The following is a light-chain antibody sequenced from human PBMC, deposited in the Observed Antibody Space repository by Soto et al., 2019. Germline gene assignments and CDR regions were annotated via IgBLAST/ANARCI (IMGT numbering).Light chain of an antibody. CDR2: GAS. Sequence: EIVMTQSPATLSVSPEERATLSCRASQSVSSNLAWYQQKPGQAPGLLIYGASTRATGIPARFSGSGSGTEFTLTISSLQSEDFAVYYCQQYNNWPFTFGPGTKVDIK. V-gene: IGKV3-15*01. CDR1: QSVSSN. CDR3: QQYNNWPFT. J-gene: IGKJ3*01.